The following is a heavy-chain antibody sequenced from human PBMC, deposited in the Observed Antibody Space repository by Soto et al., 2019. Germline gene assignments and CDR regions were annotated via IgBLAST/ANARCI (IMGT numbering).Heavy chain of an antibody. CDR2: MNPNSGNT. CDR1: GYTFTSYD. J-gene: IGHJ6*02. Sequence: GASVKVSCKASGYTFTSYDINWVRQATGQGLEWMGWMNPNSGNTGYAQKFQGRVTMTRNTSISTAYMELSSLRSEDTAVYYCARGRPYDFWSGYNLGYYYYGMDVWGQGTTVTVSS. CDR3: ARGRPYDFWSGYNLGYYYYGMDV. D-gene: IGHD3-3*01. V-gene: IGHV1-8*01.